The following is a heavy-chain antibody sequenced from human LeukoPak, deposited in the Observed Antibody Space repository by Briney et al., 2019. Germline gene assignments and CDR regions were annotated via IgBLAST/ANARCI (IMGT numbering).Heavy chain of an antibody. CDR2: IIPSYGTS. J-gene: IGHJ6*02. D-gene: IGHD6-19*01. V-gene: IGHV1-69*01. Sequence: SVKVSCKASGGTFGSYGISWVRQPPGQGLEWMGGIIPSYGTSNYAQKFQGRVTITAGASTSTAYMELSSLRSDDTAVYYCAREQWLVLDYYYGMDVWGQGTTVTVSS. CDR3: AREQWLVLDYYYGMDV. CDR1: GGTFGSYG.